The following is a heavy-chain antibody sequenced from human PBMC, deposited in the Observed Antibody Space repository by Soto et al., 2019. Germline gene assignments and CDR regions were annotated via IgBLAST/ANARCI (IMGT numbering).Heavy chain of an antibody. CDR1: GFTFSSYS. J-gene: IGHJ6*03. CDR2: ISSGSSTI. D-gene: IGHD2-2*01. CDR3: ARHIVVVPAAIFDDYCYYMDV. Sequence: GGSLRLSCAASGFTFSSYSMNWVRQAPGKGLEWVSYISSGSSTIYYADSVKGRFTISRDNAKNTLYLQMNSLRAEDTAVYYCARHIVVVPAAIFDDYCYYMDVWGRGTTVTVSS. V-gene: IGHV3-48*01.